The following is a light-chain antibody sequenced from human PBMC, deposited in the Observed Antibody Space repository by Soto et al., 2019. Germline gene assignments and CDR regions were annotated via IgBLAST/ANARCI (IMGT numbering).Light chain of an antibody. Sequence: QLVLTQSPSASASLGASVKLTCTLSSGHSSYAIAWHQQQPEKGPRNLMKLNSDGSHSKGDGIPDRFSGSSSGAERYLTISSLQSEDEADYYCQTWQVFGGGTKVTVL. V-gene: IGLV4-69*01. J-gene: IGLJ2*01. CDR1: SGHSSYA. CDR2: LNSDGSH. CDR3: QTWQV.